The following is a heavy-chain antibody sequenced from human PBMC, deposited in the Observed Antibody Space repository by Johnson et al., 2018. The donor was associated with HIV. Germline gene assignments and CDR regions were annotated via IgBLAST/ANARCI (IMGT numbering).Heavy chain of an antibody. CDR1: GFTFSSYA. D-gene: IGHD1-26*01. CDR2: ISYDGSNK. J-gene: IGHJ3*02. V-gene: IGHV3-30*04. Sequence: QVQLVESGGGVVQPGRSLRLSCAASGFTFSSYAMHWVRQAPGKGLEWVAVISYDGSNKYYADSVKGRFTISRDNSKNTLYLQMNSLRAEDTAVYYCARGWYSGSYWGPGAFDIWGQGTMVTVSS. CDR3: ARGWYSGSYWGPGAFDI.